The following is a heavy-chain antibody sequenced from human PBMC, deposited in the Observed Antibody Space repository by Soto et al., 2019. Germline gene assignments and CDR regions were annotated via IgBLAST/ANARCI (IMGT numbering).Heavy chain of an antibody. CDR2: ISGSVGST. CDR3: AKDGTYSGYDYY. J-gene: IGHJ4*02. V-gene: IGHV3-23*01. CDR1: GFTFSSYS. D-gene: IGHD5-12*01. Sequence: GGSLRLSCAASGFTFSSYSMSWVRQAPGKGLEWVSAISGSVGSTYYADSVKGRFTISRYNSKNTLYLQMNSLRAEDTAVYYCAKDGTYSGYDYYWGQGTLVTVSS.